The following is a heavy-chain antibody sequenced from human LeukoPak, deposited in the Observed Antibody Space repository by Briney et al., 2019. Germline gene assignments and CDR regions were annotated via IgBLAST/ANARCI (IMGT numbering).Heavy chain of an antibody. V-gene: IGHV3-48*04. CDR3: ARDDNWGFDY. J-gene: IGHJ4*02. CDR2: IRGSGSGM. D-gene: IGHD7-27*01. CDR1: GFVFSDYS. Sequence: GGSLRLSCAASGFVFSDYSMNWVRQAPGKGLEWVANIRGSGSGMGYGSYYADSVKGRFTISRDNAKTSLYLQMNSLRADDTAVYYCARDDNWGFDYWSQGALVTVSS.